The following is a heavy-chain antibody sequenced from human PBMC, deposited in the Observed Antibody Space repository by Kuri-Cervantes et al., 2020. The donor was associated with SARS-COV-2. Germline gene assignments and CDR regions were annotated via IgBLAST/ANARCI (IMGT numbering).Heavy chain of an antibody. D-gene: IGHD1-26*01. V-gene: IGHV1-69*13. CDR3: ARESRLGSGSYYSVDY. J-gene: IGHJ4*02. CDR1: GGTFSSYA. Sequence: SVKVSCKASGGTFSSYAISWVRQAPGQGLEWMGRIIPIFGTANYAQEFQGRVTITADESTSTAYMELSSLRSEDTAVYYCARESRLGSGSYYSVDYWGQGTLVTVSS. CDR2: IIPIFGTA.